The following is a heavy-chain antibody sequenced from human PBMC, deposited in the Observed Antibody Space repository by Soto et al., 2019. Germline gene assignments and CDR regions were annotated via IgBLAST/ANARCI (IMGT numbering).Heavy chain of an antibody. J-gene: IGHJ6*02. D-gene: IGHD3-10*01. CDR3: AKDIVTMVRGVIRGGSDYYYGMDV. CDR2: ISWDGGST. V-gene: IGHV3-43*01. CDR1: GFTFDDYT. Sequence: AGGSLRLSCAASGFTFDDYTMHWVRQALGKGLEWVSLISWDGGSTYYADSVKGRFTISRDNSKNSLYLQMNSLRTEDTALYYCAKDIVTMVRGVIRGGSDYYYGMDVWGQGTTVTVSS.